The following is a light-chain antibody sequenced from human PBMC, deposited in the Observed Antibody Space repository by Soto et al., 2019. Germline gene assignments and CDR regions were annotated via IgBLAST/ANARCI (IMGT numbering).Light chain of an antibody. V-gene: IGKV3-20*01. CDR3: QQYGSAPFT. CDR2: DVS. J-gene: IGKJ3*01. Sequence: EIVVTQSLSTRSVSPGERVTLSCRASQSVSSSLAWYQQKPGQAPRLLIYDVSIRASGSPDRFSGSGSGTDFTLNIGRLEPEDFAVYYCQQYGSAPFTFGPGTKVDIK. CDR1: QSVSSS.